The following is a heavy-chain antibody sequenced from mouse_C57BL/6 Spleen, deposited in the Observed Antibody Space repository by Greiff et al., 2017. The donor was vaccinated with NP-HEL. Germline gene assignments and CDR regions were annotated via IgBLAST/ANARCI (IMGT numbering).Heavy chain of an antibody. V-gene: IGHV5-17*01. J-gene: IGHJ2*01. CDR2: ISSGSSTI. D-gene: IGHD1-2*01. CDR3: ARRALLRPYFDY. Sequence: EVMLVESGGGLVKPGGSLKLSCAASGFTFSDYGMHWVRQAPEKGLEWVAYISSGSSTIYYADTVKGRVTISRDNAKNTLFLQMTSLRSEDTAMYYCARRALLRPYFDYWGQGTTLTVSS. CDR1: GFTFSDYG.